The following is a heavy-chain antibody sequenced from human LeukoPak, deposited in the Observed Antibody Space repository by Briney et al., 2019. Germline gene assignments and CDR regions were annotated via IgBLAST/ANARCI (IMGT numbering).Heavy chain of an antibody. Sequence: KSSETLSLTCTVSGGSISNGAYYWSRIRQHPGKGLEWIGHIYYSGRTYYSPSLKSRVNISVDTSKNQFSLNLSSVTAADTAVYYCARVSAATGTLSFDYWGQGTLVTVPS. J-gene: IGHJ4*02. CDR2: IYYSGRT. D-gene: IGHD6-25*01. CDR3: ARVSAATGTLSFDY. CDR1: GGSISNGAYY. V-gene: IGHV4-31*03.